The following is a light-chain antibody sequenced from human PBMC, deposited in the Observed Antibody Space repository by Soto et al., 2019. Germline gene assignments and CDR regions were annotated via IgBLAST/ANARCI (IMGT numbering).Light chain of an antibody. Sequence: QSALTQPASVSGSPGQSITTSCTGTSSDVGGYNYVSWYQQHPGKAPKLMIYEVSNRPSGVSNRFSGSKSDNTASLTISGLQAEDEADYYCSSYTSSSIDYVFGTGTKLTVL. J-gene: IGLJ1*01. CDR2: EVS. V-gene: IGLV2-14*01. CDR1: SSDVGGYNY. CDR3: SSYTSSSIDYV.